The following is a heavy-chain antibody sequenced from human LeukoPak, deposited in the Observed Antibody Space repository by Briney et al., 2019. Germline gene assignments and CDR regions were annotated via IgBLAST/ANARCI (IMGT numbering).Heavy chain of an antibody. V-gene: IGHV3-74*01. CDR3: ARGAVVSGGYYLRHRYYFDY. J-gene: IGHJ4*02. D-gene: IGHD3-22*01. CDR2: INSDGSIT. CDR1: GFTFRGYW. Sequence: GGSLRLSCAASGFTFRGYWMYWVRQAPGKGLVWVSRINSDGSITNYADSVKGRFTIFRDNAKNTLYMHMSSLRAEDTAIYYCARGAVVSGGYYLRHRYYFDYWGQGTLVTVSS.